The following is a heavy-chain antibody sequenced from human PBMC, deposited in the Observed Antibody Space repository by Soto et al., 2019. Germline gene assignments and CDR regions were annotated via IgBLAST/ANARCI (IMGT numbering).Heavy chain of an antibody. CDR2: IYSASS. V-gene: IGHV3-66*01. D-gene: IGHD2-15*01. CDR1: GFNVSHNY. CDR3: ARDPRYCAGGSCYSMPFDY. Sequence: PGGSLRLSCAASGFNVSHNYRSWVRQAPGKGLEWISVIYSASSYYADSVKGRFTISRDTSKNTLDLQMNSLRVEDTAVYYCARDPRYCAGGSCYSMPFDYWGQGTLVTVSS. J-gene: IGHJ4*02.